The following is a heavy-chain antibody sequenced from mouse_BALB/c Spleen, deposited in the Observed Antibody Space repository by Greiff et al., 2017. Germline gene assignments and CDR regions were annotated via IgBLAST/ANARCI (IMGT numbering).Heavy chain of an antibody. CDR3: ARGEDYYGSSYGAY. V-gene: IGHV5-17*02. D-gene: IGHD1-1*01. Sequence: EVKVVESGGGLVQPGGSRKLSCAASGFTFSSFGMHWVRQAPEKGLEWVAYISSGSSTIYYADTVKGRFTISRDNPKNTLFLQMTSLRSEDTAMYYCARGEDYYGSSYGAYWGQGTLVTVSA. CDR1: GFTFSSFG. CDR2: ISSGSSTI. J-gene: IGHJ3*01.